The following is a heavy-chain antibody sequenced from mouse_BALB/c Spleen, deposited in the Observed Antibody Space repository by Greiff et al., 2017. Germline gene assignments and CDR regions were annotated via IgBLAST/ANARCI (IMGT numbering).Heavy chain of an antibody. Sequence: VMLVESGPGLVAPSQSLSITCTVSGFSLTGYGVNWVRQPPGKGLEWLGMIWGDGSTDYNSALKSRLSISKDNSKSQVFLKMNSLQTDDTARYYCARDIYYDYGEFADWGQGTLVTVSA. J-gene: IGHJ3*01. D-gene: IGHD2-4*01. CDR3: ARDIYYDYGEFAD. CDR2: IWGDGST. V-gene: IGHV2-6-7*01. CDR1: GFSLTGYG.